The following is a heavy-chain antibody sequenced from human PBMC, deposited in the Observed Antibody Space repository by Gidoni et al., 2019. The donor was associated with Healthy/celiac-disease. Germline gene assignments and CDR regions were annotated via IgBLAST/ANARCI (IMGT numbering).Heavy chain of an antibody. D-gene: IGHD2-2*01. CDR1: GGSFSGYY. CDR3: ARGGCSSTSCYAKGWFDP. J-gene: IGHJ5*02. Sequence: QVQLQQWGAGLLKTSETLSLTCAVYGGSFSGYYWSRLRQPPGKGLEWIGEINHSGSTNSNPSLKSRVTISVDTSKNQFSLKLSSVPAADTAVYYCARGGCSSTSCYAKGWFDPWGQGTLVTVSS. CDR2: INHSGST. V-gene: IGHV4-34*01.